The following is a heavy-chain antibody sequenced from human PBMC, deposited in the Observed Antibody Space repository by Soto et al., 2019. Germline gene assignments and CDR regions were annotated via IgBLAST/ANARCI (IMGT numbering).Heavy chain of an antibody. Sequence: QLQLQQSGPGLVKPSETLSLTCTVSGGSISTSSYYWGWIRQPPGKGLEWIGSIYYSGSTYYSPSLKSRLTISVDTSKDQFSLKLTSVTAADTAVYYCAEVWLRGYCSGDSCDCWFDPWGQGTLVTVSS. CDR3: AEVWLRGYCSGDSCDCWFDP. J-gene: IGHJ5*02. V-gene: IGHV4-39*01. D-gene: IGHD2-15*01. CDR2: IYYSGST. CDR1: GGSISTSSYY.